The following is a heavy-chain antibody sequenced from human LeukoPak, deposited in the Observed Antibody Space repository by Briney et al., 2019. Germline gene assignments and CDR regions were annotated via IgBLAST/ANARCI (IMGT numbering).Heavy chain of an antibody. D-gene: IGHD5-12*01. J-gene: IGHJ4*02. CDR1: GYTFTNYD. CDR3: AGWLRMMVY. CDR2: MNPKSGNT. Sequence: ASVKVSCKTSGYTFTNYDINWVRQAAGQGLEWMGWMNPKSGNTGSAQRFQGRVTMTRDTSISTAYMELSSLRSEDTAVYYCAGWLRMMVYWGQGTLVTVSS. V-gene: IGHV1-8*01.